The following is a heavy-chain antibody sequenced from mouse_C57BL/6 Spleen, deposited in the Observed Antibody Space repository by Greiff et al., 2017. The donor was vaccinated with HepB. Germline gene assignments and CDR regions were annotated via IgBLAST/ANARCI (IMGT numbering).Heavy chain of an antibody. D-gene: IGHD1-1*01. CDR1: GFNIKDDY. J-gene: IGHJ3*01. V-gene: IGHV14-4*01. Sequence: EVQLQQSGAELVRPGASVKLSCTASGFNIKDDYMHWVKQRPEQGLEWIGWIDPENGDTEYASKFQGKATITADTSSNTAYLQLSSLTSEETAVYYCTTRDYGSGGFAYWGQGTLVTVSA. CDR2: IDPENGDT. CDR3: TTRDYGSGGFAY.